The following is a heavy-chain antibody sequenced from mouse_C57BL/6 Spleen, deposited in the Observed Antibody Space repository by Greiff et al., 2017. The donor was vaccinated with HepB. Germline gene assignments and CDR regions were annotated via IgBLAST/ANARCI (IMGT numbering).Heavy chain of an antibody. D-gene: IGHD3-2*01. CDR3: ARKGPLVASAMDY. CDR1: GYTFTSYW. CDR2: INPYDSNT. V-gene: IGHV1-69*01. J-gene: IGHJ4*01. Sequence: QVQLQQPGAELVKPGASVKLSCKASGYTFTSYWMHWVKQRPGQGLEWIGEINPYDSNTNYNQKFKGKSTLTVDKSSITAYMQLSSLTSEDSAVYYCARKGPLVASAMDYWGQGTSVTVSS.